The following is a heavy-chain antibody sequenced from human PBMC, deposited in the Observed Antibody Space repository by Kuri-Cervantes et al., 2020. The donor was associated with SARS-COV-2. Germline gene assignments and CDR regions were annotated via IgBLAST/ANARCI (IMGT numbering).Heavy chain of an antibody. J-gene: IGHJ2*01. CDR3: ARFDDSSYWYFDL. D-gene: IGHD2-15*01. CDR1: GFTFSSYG. Sequence: GESLKISFASSGFTFSSYGMSWVRQAPGKGLEWVANIKQDGSEKYYVDSVKGRFTISRDNAKNSLYLQMNSLSAEDTAVYYCARFDDSSYWYFDLWGRGTLVTVSS. V-gene: IGHV3-7*01. CDR2: IKQDGSEK.